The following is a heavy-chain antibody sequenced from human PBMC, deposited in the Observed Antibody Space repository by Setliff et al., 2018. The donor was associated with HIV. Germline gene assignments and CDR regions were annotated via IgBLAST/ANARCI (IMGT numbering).Heavy chain of an antibody. CDR2: IYYSGST. V-gene: IGHV4-59*01. Sequence: TSETLSLTCTVSGGSISTCYWSWIRQSPGKGLEWIGYIYYSGSTKYNPSLKSRLTISVDTSKNQFSLKLRSVTAADTAFYYCARGVTHPPPFGAFDIWGLGTLVTVSS. CDR1: GGSISTCY. CDR3: ARGVTHPPPFGAFDI. J-gene: IGHJ3*02. D-gene: IGHD5-18*01.